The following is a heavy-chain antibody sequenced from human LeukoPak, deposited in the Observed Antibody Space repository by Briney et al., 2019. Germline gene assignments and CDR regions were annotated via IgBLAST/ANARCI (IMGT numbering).Heavy chain of an antibody. CDR3: ASSDSGWFDY. J-gene: IGHJ4*02. CDR2: ISSSGSTI. CDR1: GFTFSNAW. V-gene: IGHV3-11*04. D-gene: IGHD6-19*01. Sequence: GGSLRLSCAASGFTFSNAWMSWVRQAPGKGLEWVSYISSSGSTIYYADSVKGRFTISRDNAKNSLYLQMNSLRAEDTAVYYCASSDSGWFDYWGQGTLVTVSS.